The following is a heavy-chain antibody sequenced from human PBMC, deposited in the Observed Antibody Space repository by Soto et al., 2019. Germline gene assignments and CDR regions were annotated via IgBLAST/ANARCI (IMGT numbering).Heavy chain of an antibody. CDR1: GFTFSSYS. CDR3: AKKVNSGPGSQYFDY. V-gene: IGHV3-23*01. J-gene: IGHJ4*02. D-gene: IGHD3-10*01. Sequence: GRSLRLSCVASGFTFSSYSMSWVRQAPGKGLEWVSGFRSGGDDGTTYYAASVKGRFTISRDNSKNTLFLQMNSLRAEDTAIYYCAKKVNSGPGSQYFDYWGQGTLVTVSS. CDR2: FRSGGDDGTT.